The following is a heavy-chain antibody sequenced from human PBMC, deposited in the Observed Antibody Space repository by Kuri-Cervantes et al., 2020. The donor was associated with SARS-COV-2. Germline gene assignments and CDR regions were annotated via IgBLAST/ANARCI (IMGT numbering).Heavy chain of an antibody. Sequence: GSLRLSCTVSGGSISSSSYYWGWIRQPPGKGLEWIGSIYYSGSTYYNPSLKSRVTISVDTSKNQFSLKLSSVTVADTAVYYCARHPHAVAGPIDYWGQGTLVTVSS. V-gene: IGHV4-39*01. CDR2: IYYSGST. J-gene: IGHJ4*02. CDR1: GGSISSSSYY. D-gene: IGHD6-19*01. CDR3: ARHPHAVAGPIDY.